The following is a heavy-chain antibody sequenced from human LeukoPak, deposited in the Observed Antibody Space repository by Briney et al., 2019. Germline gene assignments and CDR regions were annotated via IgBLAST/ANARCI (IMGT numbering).Heavy chain of an antibody. J-gene: IGHJ5*02. CDR1: GYTFTGYY. Sequence: ASVKVSCKASGYTFTGYYMHWVRQAPGQGLEWRGWINPNSGGTNYAQKFQGRVTMTRDTSISTAYMELSRLRSDDTAVYYCAREGDYYDSSGYWRWFDPWGQGTLATVSS. CDR2: INPNSGGT. V-gene: IGHV1-2*02. CDR3: AREGDYYDSSGYWRWFDP. D-gene: IGHD3-22*01.